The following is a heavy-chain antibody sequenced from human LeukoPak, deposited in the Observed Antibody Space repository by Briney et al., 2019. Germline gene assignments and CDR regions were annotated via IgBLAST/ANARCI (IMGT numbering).Heavy chain of an antibody. V-gene: IGHV3-30*02. J-gene: IGHJ4*02. CDR1: GFTFSSYG. CDR3: AKDRAQSDYYFDY. CDR2: IWYGGSNK. Sequence: PGGSLRLSCAASGFTFSSYGMHWVRQAPGKGLEWVAVIWYGGSNKYYADSVKGRFTISRDNSKNTLYLQMNSLRAEDTAVYYCAKDRAQSDYYFDYWGQGTLVTVSS. D-gene: IGHD3-10*01.